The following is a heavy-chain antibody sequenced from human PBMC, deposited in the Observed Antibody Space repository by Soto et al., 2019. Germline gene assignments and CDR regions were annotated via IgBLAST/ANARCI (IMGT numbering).Heavy chain of an antibody. D-gene: IGHD3-16*01. CDR1: GFSFTHAW. V-gene: IGHV3-15*01. Sequence: ESGGGLVKPGGSLRLSCAASGFSFTHAWLSWVRQAPGRGLEWIGRIKSERDGGTTDYAAPVRGRFTISRDDSKTTVYLHMTSLKTEDTAVYYCATAAPWQYVWGYYGFGNWGQGTLVTVSS. CDR3: ATAAPWQYVWGYYGFGN. CDR2: IKSERDGGTT. J-gene: IGHJ4*02.